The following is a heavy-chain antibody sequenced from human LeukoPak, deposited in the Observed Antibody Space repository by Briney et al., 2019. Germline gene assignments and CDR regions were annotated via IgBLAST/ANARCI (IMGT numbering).Heavy chain of an antibody. V-gene: IGHV4-59*01. D-gene: IGHD3-10*01. J-gene: IGHJ4*02. Sequence: SETLSLTCTVSGGSNSSYYWSWIRHPPGKGLEWIGYIYYSGSTNYNPSLKSRVTISVDTSKNQFSLKLSSVTAADTAVYYCARGSMVRGGDFDYWGQGTLVTVSS. CDR1: GGSNSSYY. CDR2: IYYSGST. CDR3: ARGSMVRGGDFDY.